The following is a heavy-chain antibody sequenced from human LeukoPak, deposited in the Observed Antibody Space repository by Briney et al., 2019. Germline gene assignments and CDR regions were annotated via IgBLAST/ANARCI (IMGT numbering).Heavy chain of an antibody. D-gene: IGHD1-26*01. CDR2: IYTSGST. CDR1: GGSISSYY. J-gene: IGHJ6*03. CDR3: ARVVSGGPSTYCYYMDV. Sequence: SETLSLTCTVSGGSISSYYWSWIRQPAGKGLEWIGRIYTSGSTNYNPSLKSRVTMSVDTSKNQFSLKLSSVTAADTAVYYCARVVSGGPSTYCYYMDVWGKGTTVTVSS. V-gene: IGHV4-4*07.